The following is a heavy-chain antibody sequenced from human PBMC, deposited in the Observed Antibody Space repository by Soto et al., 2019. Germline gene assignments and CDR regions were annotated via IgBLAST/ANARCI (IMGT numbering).Heavy chain of an antibody. V-gene: IGHV2-5*02. CDR1: GFSVNTSRVG. D-gene: IGHD6-19*01. CDR2: IYWDDDK. CDR3: AHRALAGTYFFDY. Sequence: SGPTLVNPTQTLTLTCTLSGFSVNTSRVGVGWIRQPPGKTLEWLSLIYWDDDKRYNPSLRGRLTVTKDASKNQVVLTMTNMDPADTATYYCAHRALAGTYFFDYWSQGTLVTVSS. J-gene: IGHJ4*02.